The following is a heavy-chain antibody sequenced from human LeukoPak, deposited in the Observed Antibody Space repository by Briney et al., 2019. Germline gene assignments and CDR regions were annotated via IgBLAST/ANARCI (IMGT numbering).Heavy chain of an antibody. J-gene: IGHJ4*02. CDR2: ITAYSGNT. CDR3: AKPGSSNSDPDD. Sequence: GATVKLSCAASGYPFTSYDMIWVRQAPGKGLEWMGEITAYSGNTNYAQMLQRRVTLTADTSKSTAYMELRSLNCDETGVYCCAKPGSSNSDPDDWGQGTQVTVSS. D-gene: IGHD4-11*01. CDR1: GYPFTSYD. V-gene: IGHV1-18*04.